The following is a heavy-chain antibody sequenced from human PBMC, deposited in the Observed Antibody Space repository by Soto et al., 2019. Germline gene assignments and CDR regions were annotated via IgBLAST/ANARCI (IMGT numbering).Heavy chain of an antibody. CDR1: GFTFSSYA. J-gene: IGHJ2*01. CDR3: AKDYGGYNYWYFDL. V-gene: IGHV3-23*01. CDR2: ISGSGGST. Sequence: EVQLLESGGGLVEPGGSLRLSCAASGFTFSSYAMSWVRQAPGKGLAWVSAISGSGGSTYYADSVKGRFTISRDNSKNMLYLQMNSLRAEDTALYYCAKDYGGYNYWYFDLWGRGTLVTVSS. D-gene: IGHD4-17*01.